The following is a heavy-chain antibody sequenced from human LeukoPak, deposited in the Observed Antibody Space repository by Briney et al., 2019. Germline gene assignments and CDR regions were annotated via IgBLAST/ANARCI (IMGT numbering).Heavy chain of an antibody. J-gene: IGHJ4*02. CDR2: INPNSGGT. D-gene: IGHD6-19*01. CDR3: ARGSYIAVAGTAGFDY. CDR1: GYIFTGYY. Sequence: ASVKVSCKASGYIFTGYYMHWVRQAPGQGLEWMGWINPNSGGTNYAQKFQGRVTMTRDTSISTAYMELSRLRSDDTAVYYCARGSYIAVAGTAGFDYWGQGTLVTVSS. V-gene: IGHV1-2*02.